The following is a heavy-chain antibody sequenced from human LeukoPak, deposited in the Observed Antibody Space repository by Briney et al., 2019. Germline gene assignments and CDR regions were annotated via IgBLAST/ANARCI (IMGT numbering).Heavy chain of an antibody. Sequence: GGSLRLSCAASGFTLGDFWMSWVCQAPGKGLEWVANINQVGDSLSYVTSVRGRFTISRDNAKNALFLQMSSLRAEDTAVYYCARDSTYYYDSGSSGPHYFDNWGQGTLVTVSS. CDR3: ARDSTYYYDSGSSGPHYFDN. CDR2: INQVGDSL. D-gene: IGHD3-10*01. J-gene: IGHJ4*02. V-gene: IGHV3-7*01. CDR1: GFTLGDFW.